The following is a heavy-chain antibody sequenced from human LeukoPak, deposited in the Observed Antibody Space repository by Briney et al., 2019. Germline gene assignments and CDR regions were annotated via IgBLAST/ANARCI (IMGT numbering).Heavy chain of an antibody. V-gene: IGHV3-33*01. J-gene: IGHJ3*02. D-gene: IGHD2-15*01. CDR1: GFTFSSYG. CDR2: IWYDGSNK. Sequence: GGSLRLSCAASGFTFSSYGMHWVRQAPGKGLEWVAVIWYDGSNKYYADSVKGRFTISGDNSKNTLYLQMNSLRAEDTAVYYCARGVNVVVVAATTDAFDIWGQGTMVTVSS. CDR3: ARGVNVVVVAATTDAFDI.